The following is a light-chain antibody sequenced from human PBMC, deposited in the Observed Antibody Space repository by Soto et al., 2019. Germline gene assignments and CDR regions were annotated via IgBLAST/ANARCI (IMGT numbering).Light chain of an antibody. J-gene: IGKJ4*01. CDR1: QSVSSSY. CDR2: SAS. Sequence: EIVLTQSPGTLSLSPGERATLSCRASQSVSSSYLAWYQQKPGQAPRLLIYSASSRATGIPDRFSGSGSGTDFTLTISRLKPEDFAVYDCQQYGSSPPPLTFGGGTKVEIK. V-gene: IGKV3-20*01. CDR3: QQYGSSPPPLT.